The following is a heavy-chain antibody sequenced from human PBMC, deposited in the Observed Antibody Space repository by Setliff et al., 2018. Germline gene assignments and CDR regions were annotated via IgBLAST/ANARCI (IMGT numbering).Heavy chain of an antibody. J-gene: IGHJ6*02. Sequence: GESLKISCAASGFTFSSYAMSWVRQAPGKGLEWVSAISGSGGSTYYADSVKGRFTISRDNSKNTLYLQMNSLRAEDTAVYYCAKELEATTYYYYYYGMDVWGQGTTVTVSS. D-gene: IGHD1-26*01. CDR1: GFTFSSYA. CDR3: AKELEATTYYYYYYGMDV. CDR2: ISGSGGST. V-gene: IGHV3-23*01.